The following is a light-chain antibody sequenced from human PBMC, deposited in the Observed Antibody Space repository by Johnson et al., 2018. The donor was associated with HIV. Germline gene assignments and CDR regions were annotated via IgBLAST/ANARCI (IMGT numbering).Light chain of an antibody. CDR3: GTWDSSLSAYV. J-gene: IGLJ1*01. CDR2: ENN. Sequence: QSILTQPPSVSAAPGQKVTISCSGSSSNIGNNYVSWYQQLPGTAPKLLIYENNKRPSGIPDRFSGSKSGPSATLGITGHQTGDEADYYCGTWDSSLSAYVFGTGTKVTVL. V-gene: IGLV1-51*02. CDR1: SSNIGNNY.